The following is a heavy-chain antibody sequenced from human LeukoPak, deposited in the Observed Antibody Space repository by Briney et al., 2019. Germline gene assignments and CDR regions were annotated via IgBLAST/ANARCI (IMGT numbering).Heavy chain of an antibody. D-gene: IGHD3-3*01. Sequence: SSETLSLTCAVYGGSFSGYYWSWIRQPPGKGLEWIGEINHSGSTNYNPSLKSRVTISVDTSKNQFSLKLSSVTAADTAVYYCARESRTIFGVVTRYYGMDVWGQGTTVTVSS. CDR2: INHSGST. CDR1: GGSFSGYY. V-gene: IGHV4-34*01. J-gene: IGHJ6*02. CDR3: ARESRTIFGVVTRYYGMDV.